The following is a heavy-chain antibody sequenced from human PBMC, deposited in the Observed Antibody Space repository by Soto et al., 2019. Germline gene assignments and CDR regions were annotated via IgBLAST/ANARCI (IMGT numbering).Heavy chain of an antibody. Sequence: QVQLVESGGGVVQPGRSLRLSCAASGFTFSSYGMHWVRQAPGKGLEWVAVIWYDGSNKYYADSVKGRFTISRDNSKNTLYLQMNSLRAEDTAVYYCASSGSYPNFDYWGQGTLVTVSS. CDR2: IWYDGSNK. V-gene: IGHV3-33*01. CDR3: ASSGSYPNFDY. CDR1: GFTFSSYG. J-gene: IGHJ4*02. D-gene: IGHD1-26*01.